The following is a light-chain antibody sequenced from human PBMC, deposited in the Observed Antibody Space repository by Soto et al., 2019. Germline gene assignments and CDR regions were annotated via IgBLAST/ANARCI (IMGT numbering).Light chain of an antibody. CDR3: SSYTGSSTFV. Sequence: TQPASVSGVSGQSITISRTGTSSVVGGYDYVSWYQQLPGNAPKLLIYDVNNRPSGVSHRFSGSKSGNTASLTISGLQAEDEADYYCSSYTGSSTFVFGTGTKVTVL. J-gene: IGLJ1*01. CDR1: SSVVGGYDY. CDR2: DVN. V-gene: IGLV2-14*01.